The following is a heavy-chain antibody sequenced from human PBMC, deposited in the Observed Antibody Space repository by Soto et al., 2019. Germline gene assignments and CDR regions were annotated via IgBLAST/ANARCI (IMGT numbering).Heavy chain of an antibody. CDR1: GFTFDDYA. CDR3: AKAADITIFGVVIT. V-gene: IGHV3-9*01. Sequence: GGSLRLSCAASGFTFDDYAMHWVRQAPGKGLEWVSGISWNSGSIGYADSVKGRSTISRDNAKNSLYLQMNSLRAEDTALYYCAKAADITIFGVVITWGQGTLVTVSS. J-gene: IGHJ5*02. D-gene: IGHD3-3*01. CDR2: ISWNSGSI.